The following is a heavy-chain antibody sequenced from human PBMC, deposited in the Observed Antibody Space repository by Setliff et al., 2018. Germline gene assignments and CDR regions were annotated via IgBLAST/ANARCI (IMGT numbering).Heavy chain of an antibody. V-gene: IGHV3-23*01. D-gene: IGHD2-21*02. CDR3: ARDLSLDDCGGDCHLPFHYFYLDV. CDR1: GFAFSSHA. CDR2: VGDGDGGT. J-gene: IGHJ6*03. Sequence: GSLRLSCATSGFAFSSHAMTGVRRAPGKGLEWVSAVGDGDGGTWYADSVKGRFTISRDNSKNTLYPQMHSLRVEDTAVYYCARDLSLDDCGGDCHLPFHYFYLDVWGKGTTVTVSS.